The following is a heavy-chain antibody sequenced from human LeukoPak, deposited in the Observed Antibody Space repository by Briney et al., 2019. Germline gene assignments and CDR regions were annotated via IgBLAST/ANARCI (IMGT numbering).Heavy chain of an antibody. CDR3: ARVGTSSNYSYYMAV. CDR2: ITSSGATI. V-gene: IGHV3-48*04. J-gene: IGHJ6*03. Sequence: GGSLRLSCSASGFTVNSYTMNWVRPAPGKGLGWVSYITSSGATIYYADSVKGRFTISRDNAKNSLYLQMNSPRADDTAVYYCARVGTSSNYSYYMAVWGKGTTVTVSS. D-gene: IGHD1-1*01. CDR1: GFTVNSYT.